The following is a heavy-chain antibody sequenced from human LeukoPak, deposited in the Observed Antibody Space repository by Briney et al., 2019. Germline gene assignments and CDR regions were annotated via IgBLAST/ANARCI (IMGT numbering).Heavy chain of an antibody. CDR2: INPSGGST. J-gene: IGHJ4*02. CDR3: ARGVYGDYPINPFDY. Sequence: GASVKVSCKASGYTFTSYYMHWVRQAPGRGLEWMGIINPSGGSTSYARKFQGRVTMTRDTSTSTVYMELSSLRSEDTAVYYCARGVYGDYPINPFDYWGQGTLVTVSS. D-gene: IGHD4-17*01. V-gene: IGHV1-46*01. CDR1: GYTFTSYY.